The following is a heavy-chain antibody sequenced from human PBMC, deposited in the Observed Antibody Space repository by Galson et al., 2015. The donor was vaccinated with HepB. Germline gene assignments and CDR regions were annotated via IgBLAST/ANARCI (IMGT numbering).Heavy chain of an antibody. CDR2: FDPGDGET. CDR1: GYTLTELS. CDR3: ATDYYYGSGSHLYYYYYYGMDV. J-gene: IGHJ6*02. V-gene: IGHV1-24*01. Sequence: SVKVSCKVSGYTLTELSMHWVRQAPGKGLEWMGGFDPGDGETIYAQKFQGRVTMTEDTSTDTAYMELSSLRSEDTAVYYCATDYYYGSGSHLYYYYYYGMDVWGQGTTVTVSS. D-gene: IGHD3-10*01.